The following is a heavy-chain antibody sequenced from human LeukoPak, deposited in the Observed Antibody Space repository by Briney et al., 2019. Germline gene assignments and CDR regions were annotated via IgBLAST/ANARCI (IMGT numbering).Heavy chain of an antibody. CDR3: ARVPGVDGNHFYYYGLDV. CDR1: GASFSDDY. V-gene: IGHV4-34*01. J-gene: IGHJ6*02. D-gene: IGHD2-8*01. CDR2: VGHIGNT. Sequence: PSETLSLTCDVYGASFSDDYWWSWVRQPPGKGLEWIGEVGHIGNTKYKPSLKSRVYISIDTSKKQFSLTVNSLTAADTGVYYCARVPGVDGNHFYYYGLDVWGQGTTVIVSS.